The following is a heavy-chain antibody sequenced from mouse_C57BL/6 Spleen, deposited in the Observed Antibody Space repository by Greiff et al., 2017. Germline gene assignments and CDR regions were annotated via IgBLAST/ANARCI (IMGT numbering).Heavy chain of an antibody. CDR2: INPDYGTT. D-gene: IGHD1-1*01. CDR1: GYSFTDYN. Sequence: EVQLQQSAPELVKPGASVKISCKASGYSFTDYNMNWVKQSNGKSLEWIGVINPDYGTTSYNQKFKGKATLTVEQSSSTAYMQLNGLASEDSAVYYCARGAVVESFDDWGQGTTLTVSS. CDR3: ARGAVVESFDD. J-gene: IGHJ2*01. V-gene: IGHV1-39*01.